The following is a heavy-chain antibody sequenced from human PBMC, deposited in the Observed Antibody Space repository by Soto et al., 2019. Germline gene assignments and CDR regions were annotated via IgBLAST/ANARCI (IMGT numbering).Heavy chain of an antibody. CDR1: GLTFSDCT. Sequence: GGSLRLSCVVSGLTFSDCTMNWVRQAPGKGLEWLSHIGTTTGSIYYADSVQGRFTISRDDAKNSLYLQMSSLRHEDTAVYYCATFPAQDPLRCFWSQGTLVTVSS. V-gene: IGHV3-48*02. CDR2: IGTTTGSI. D-gene: IGHD3-16*02. CDR3: ATFPAQDPLRCF. J-gene: IGHJ4*02.